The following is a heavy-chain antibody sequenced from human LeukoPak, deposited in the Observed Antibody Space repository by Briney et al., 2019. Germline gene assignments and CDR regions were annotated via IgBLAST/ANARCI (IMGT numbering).Heavy chain of an antibody. CDR2: IYPGDSDT. V-gene: IGHV5-51*01. Sequence: GESLKISCTGSGYSFTSYWIGWVRQMPGKGLEWMGIIYPGDSDTRYSPSFQGQVTISADKAISTAYLQWSSLKASDTAMYYCARQGRYGSHYMDVWGKGTTVTVSS. D-gene: IGHD3-10*01. CDR1: GYSFTSYW. CDR3: ARQGRYGSHYMDV. J-gene: IGHJ6*03.